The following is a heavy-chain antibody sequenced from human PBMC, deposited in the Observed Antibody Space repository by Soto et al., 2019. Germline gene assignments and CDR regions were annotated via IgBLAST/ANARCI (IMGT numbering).Heavy chain of an antibody. CDR2: IYYIGST. J-gene: IGHJ4*02. V-gene: IGHV4-59*01. D-gene: IGHD4-17*01. CDR3: ARETETGEGDY. Sequence: SETLSLTCTVSGGSISSYYWSWIRQPPGKGLEWIGYIYYIGSTNYNPSLKSRVTIMLYTSKNQFHLKLNSVTAADTAVYYCARETETGEGDYWGQGTLVTVSS. CDR1: GGSISSYY.